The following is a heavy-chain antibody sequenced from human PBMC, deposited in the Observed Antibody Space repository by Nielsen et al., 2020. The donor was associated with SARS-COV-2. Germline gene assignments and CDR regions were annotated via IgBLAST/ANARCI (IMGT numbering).Heavy chain of an antibody. D-gene: IGHD3-10*01. V-gene: IGHV1-46*01. CDR1: GYTFTSYY. J-gene: IGHJ6*02. CDR2: INPSGGST. Sequence: ASVKVSCKASGYTFTSYYMHWVRQAPGQGLEWMGIINPSGGSTSYAQKFQGRVTMTRDTSTSTVYMELSSLRSEDTAVYYYARPGVSGSSYYYYGMDVWGQGTTVTVSS. CDR3: ARPGVSGSSYYYYGMDV.